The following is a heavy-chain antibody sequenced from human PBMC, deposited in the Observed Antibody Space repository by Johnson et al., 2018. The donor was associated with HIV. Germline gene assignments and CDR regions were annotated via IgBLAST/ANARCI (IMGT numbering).Heavy chain of an antibody. V-gene: IGHV3-30*02. CDR1: GFTFSSYG. CDR3: AKPVREHWLVMSGGHAFDI. D-gene: IGHD6-19*01. J-gene: IGHJ3*02. Sequence: QVQLVESGGGVVQPGGSLRLSCAASGFTFSSYGMHWVRQAPGKGLEWVAFIRYDGSKKYYADSVKGGFTISRDNSKNTLYLQMNSLRAEDTAVYYCAKPVREHWLVMSGGHAFDIWGQGTMVTVSS. CDR2: IRYDGSKK.